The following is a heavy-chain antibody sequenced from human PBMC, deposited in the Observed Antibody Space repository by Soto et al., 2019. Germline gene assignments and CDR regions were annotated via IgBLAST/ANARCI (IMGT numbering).Heavy chain of an antibody. CDR3: ARDLEVGAYLYFFDS. CDR1: GFVFSDYY. J-gene: IGHJ4*02. CDR2: ISANSLYI. Sequence: LRLSCAASGFVFSDYYVRWIRESPGKGLEWVSYISANSLYIKYADSVKGRFTISRDNGKNSVYLQMNSLRVEDTAVYYCARDLEVGAYLYFFDSWGQGILVTVSS. V-gene: IGHV3-11*06. D-gene: IGHD1-26*01.